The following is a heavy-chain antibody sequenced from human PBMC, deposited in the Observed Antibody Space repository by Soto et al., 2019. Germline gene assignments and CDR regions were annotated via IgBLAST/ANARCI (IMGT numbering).Heavy chain of an antibody. CDR3: ARAQYYYENSGYSYYFDY. CDR1: GGSISSGGYY. CDR2: IYYSGSN. V-gene: IGHV4-31*03. J-gene: IGHJ4*02. Sequence: SATLSLTCTVSGGSISSGGYYWSCIRQHPGKGLEWIGYIYYSGSNYYNPSLKSRVTISVDTSKNQFSLKLSSVTAADTAVYYCARAQYYYENSGYSYYFDYWGQGTLVTVPS. D-gene: IGHD3-22*01.